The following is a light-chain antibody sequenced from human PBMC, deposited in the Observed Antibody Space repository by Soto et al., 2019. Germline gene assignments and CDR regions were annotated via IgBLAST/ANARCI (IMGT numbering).Light chain of an antibody. CDR1: KLGNKY. CDR2: QDS. J-gene: IGLJ1*01. Sequence: SYELTQPPSVSVSPGQTASITCSGDKLGNKYACWYQQKSGQSPVVVIYQDSKRPSGIPERFSGSNSGDTATLTISGTQAMDEADYYCQAWDSSTYVFGTGTKVTVL. V-gene: IGLV3-1*01. CDR3: QAWDSSTYV.